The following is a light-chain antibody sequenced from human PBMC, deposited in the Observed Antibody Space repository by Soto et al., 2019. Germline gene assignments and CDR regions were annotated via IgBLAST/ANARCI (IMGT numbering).Light chain of an antibody. CDR1: QSVSSSN. J-gene: IGKJ1*01. V-gene: IGKV3-20*01. CDR3: QQSYSTPT. CDR2: GAS. Sequence: EIVLTQSPGTLSLSPGERATLSCRASQSVSSSNLAWYQQKPGQPPRLLIYGASSRATGVPDRFSGSGSGTDFTLTISSLQPEDFATYYCQQSYSTPTFGQGTKVDIK.